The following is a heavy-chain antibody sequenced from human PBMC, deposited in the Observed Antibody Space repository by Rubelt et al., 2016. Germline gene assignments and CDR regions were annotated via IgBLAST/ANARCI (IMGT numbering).Heavy chain of an antibody. CDR3: ARPSVAKTLTPGL. Sequence: GEEWVSYISSSSTIYYADSVKGRFIISRDNAKNSLYLQMNSLRVEDTAVYYCARPSVAKTLTPGLWGQGTLVTVSS. J-gene: IGHJ4*02. CDR2: ISSSSTI. D-gene: IGHD5-12*01. V-gene: IGHV3-69-1*01.